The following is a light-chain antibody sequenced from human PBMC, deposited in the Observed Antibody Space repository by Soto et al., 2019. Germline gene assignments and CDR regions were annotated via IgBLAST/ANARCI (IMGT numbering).Light chain of an antibody. CDR3: VPWDDTLTGPYYV. CDR2: RNN. CDR1: SSNFGRNF. J-gene: IGLJ1*01. V-gene: IGLV1-47*01. Sequence: QSVLTQPPPTAGTPGQVVTISCSGSSSNFGRNFVYWYQQLPGRAPKLLIYRNNQRPSGYPDRFSSSKSGTYASLAITGLRSEDEADYYCVPWDDTLTGPYYVFGTGARVTVL.